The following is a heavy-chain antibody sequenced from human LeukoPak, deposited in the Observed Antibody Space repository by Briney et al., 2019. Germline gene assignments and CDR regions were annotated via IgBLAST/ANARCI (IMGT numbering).Heavy chain of an antibody. CDR2: INPSGGST. Sequence: ASVKVSFTASGYTFTIYYIHWVRQAPGQGLEWMGTINPSGGSTTYAQKFQGRVTMTRDTSTSTAYMEVSSLRSEDTAVYYCARVRFSSGWYIAFDIWGQGTMVTVSS. D-gene: IGHD6-19*01. CDR1: GYTFTIYY. V-gene: IGHV1-46*01. CDR3: ARVRFSSGWYIAFDI. J-gene: IGHJ3*02.